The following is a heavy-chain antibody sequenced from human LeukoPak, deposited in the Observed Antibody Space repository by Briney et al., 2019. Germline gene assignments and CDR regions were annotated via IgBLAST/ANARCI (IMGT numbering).Heavy chain of an antibody. V-gene: IGHV3-11*05. CDR2: ISSSSTYT. J-gene: IGHJ1*01. D-gene: IGHD6-25*01. CDR3: ARDWGSGG. CDR1: GFSFSDYY. Sequence: GGSLRLSCATSGFSFSDYYMSWIRQAPGKGLEWIAYISSSSTYTKYVDSVMGRFTISRDNAKKTLYLQMNNLRVEDTAIYYCARDWGSGGWGQGTLVTVSS.